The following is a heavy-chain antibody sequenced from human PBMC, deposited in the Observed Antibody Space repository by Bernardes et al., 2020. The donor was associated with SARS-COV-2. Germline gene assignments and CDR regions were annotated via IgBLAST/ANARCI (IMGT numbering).Heavy chain of an antibody. CDR1: GGSLSGYY. J-gene: IGHJ4*02. V-gene: IGHV4-34*01. CDR3: ARALRGVTGIDY. D-gene: IGHD3-10*01. Sequence: SETLSLTCAVSGGSLSGYYWGWIRQPPGKGLEWIGEITQSGGTNYNPSLKSRVTISLGTSYNQFSLKLSSVTAADTAVYYCARALRGVTGIDYWGQGTLVTVSS. CDR2: ITQSGGT.